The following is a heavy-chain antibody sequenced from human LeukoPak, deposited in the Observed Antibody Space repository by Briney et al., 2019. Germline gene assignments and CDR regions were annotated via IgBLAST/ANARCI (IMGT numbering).Heavy chain of an antibody. CDR3: ARDDSIAARPDY. V-gene: IGHV4-59*12. Sequence: PSETLSLTCTVSSGSISSYYWSWIRQPPGKGLEWIGYIYYSGSTNYNPSLKSRVTISVDTSKNQFSLKLSSVTAADTAVYYCARDDSIAARPDYWGQGTLVTVSS. CDR1: SGSISSYY. D-gene: IGHD6-6*01. J-gene: IGHJ4*02. CDR2: IYYSGST.